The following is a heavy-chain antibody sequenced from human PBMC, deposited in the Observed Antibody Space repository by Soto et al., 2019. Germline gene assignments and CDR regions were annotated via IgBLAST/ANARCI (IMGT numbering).Heavy chain of an antibody. CDR3: GKDCTGGSCRAGY. Sequence: EVQLLESGGGLVQPGGSLRLSCAASGFTFSSYAMTWVRQAPGKGLEWVSSIMTTGGTKYYADSVKGRFTISRDNSKNTVYLQATSLRAEDTAVYYCGKDCTGGSCRAGYGGQGTLVTVSS. D-gene: IGHD2-15*01. CDR2: IMTTGGTK. CDR1: GFTFSSYA. J-gene: IGHJ4*02. V-gene: IGHV3-23*01.